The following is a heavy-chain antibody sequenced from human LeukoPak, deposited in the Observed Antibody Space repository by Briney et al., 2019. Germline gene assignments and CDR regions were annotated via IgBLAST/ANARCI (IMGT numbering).Heavy chain of an antibody. CDR3: ARGVGIAAAGTFDY. J-gene: IGHJ4*02. Sequence: SETLSLTCTVSGGSISSSSYYWGWIRQPPGKGLEWIGSIYYSGSTYYNPSLKSRVTISVDTSKNQFSPKLSSVTAADTAVYYCARGVGIAAAGTFDYWGQGTLVTVSS. V-gene: IGHV4-39*07. D-gene: IGHD6-13*01. CDR2: IYYSGST. CDR1: GGSISSSSYY.